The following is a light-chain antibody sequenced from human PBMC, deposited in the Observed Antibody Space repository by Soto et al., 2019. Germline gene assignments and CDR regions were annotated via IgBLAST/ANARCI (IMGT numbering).Light chain of an antibody. Sequence: QSVLTQPPSVSGSPGQSVTISCTGTSSDVGSYNRVSWYQRPPGTAPKLIIYEVSNRPSGVPDRFSGSKSGNTASLTISGLQAEDEADYYCSSYTSSTTDVFGAGTKLTVL. V-gene: IGLV2-18*02. CDR1: SSDVGSYNR. J-gene: IGLJ1*01. CDR3: SSYTSSTTDV. CDR2: EVS.